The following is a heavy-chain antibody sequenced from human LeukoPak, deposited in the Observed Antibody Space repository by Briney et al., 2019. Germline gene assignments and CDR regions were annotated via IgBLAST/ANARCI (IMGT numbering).Heavy chain of an antibody. CDR2: ISYDGSNK. CDR3: ARDTAYYYDSSGYPLDY. D-gene: IGHD3-22*01. CDR1: GFTFSSYA. Sequence: SLRLSCAASGFTFSSYAMHWVRQAPRKGLECVAVISYDGSNKYYADSVKGRFTISRDNSKTTLYLQMNSLRAEDTAVYYCARDTAYYYDSSGYPLDYWGQGTLVTVSS. J-gene: IGHJ4*02. V-gene: IGHV3-30*04.